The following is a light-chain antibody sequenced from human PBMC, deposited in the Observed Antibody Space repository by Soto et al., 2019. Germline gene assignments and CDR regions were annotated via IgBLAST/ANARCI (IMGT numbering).Light chain of an antibody. CDR2: EDS. CDR1: SRDVGNYDL. Sequence: QSVLTQPASVSGSPRQSITISCTGTSRDVGNYDLVSWFQHHPDKAPQLIIYEDSKRPSGISHRFSGSKSGNTASLTISGLQAEDEADYYCCSYAGSYTIFGGGTQLTVL. J-gene: IGLJ2*01. CDR3: CSYAGSYTI. V-gene: IGLV2-23*01.